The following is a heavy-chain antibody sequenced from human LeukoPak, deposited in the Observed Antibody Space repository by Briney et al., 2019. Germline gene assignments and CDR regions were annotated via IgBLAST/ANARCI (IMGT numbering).Heavy chain of an antibody. CDR2: IYTSGGT. Sequence: SETLSLTCTVSGYSISSGYYWGWIRQPPGKGLEWIGYIYTSGGTNYNPSLKSRVTISVDTSQNQFSLKLNSVTAADTAVYYCARRDGYYYYMDVWGKGTTVIVSS. CDR3: ARRDGYYYYMDV. CDR1: GYSISSGYY. J-gene: IGHJ6*03. V-gene: IGHV4-38-2*02.